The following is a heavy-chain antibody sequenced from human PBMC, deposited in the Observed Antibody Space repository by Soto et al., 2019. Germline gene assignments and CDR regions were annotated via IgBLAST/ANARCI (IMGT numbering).Heavy chain of an antibody. D-gene: IGHD3-16*02. V-gene: IGHV1-18*01. CDR3: TRDVELQRVIANGY. CDR2: MSAYYGST. CDR1: GYTFVDYG. J-gene: IGHJ4*02. Sequence: QVQLVQSGAEVKKPGASVKVSCKASGYTFVDYGITWVRQAPGQGLEWMGWMSAYYGSTDYAQKFQGRLTLTRDTSTSTAYMELRSLRPDDTAVYYCTRDVELQRVIANGYWGQGTLVSVSS.